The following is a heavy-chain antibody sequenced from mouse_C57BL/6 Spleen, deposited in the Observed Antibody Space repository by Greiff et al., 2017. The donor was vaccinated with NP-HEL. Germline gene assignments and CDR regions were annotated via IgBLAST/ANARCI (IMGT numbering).Heavy chain of an antibody. Sequence: QVQLQQSGAELVRPGASVTLSCKASGYTFTDYEMHWVKQTPVHGLEWIGAIDPEPGGTAYNQKFKGKAILTADKSSSTAYMALRSLTSEDSSVYYCTRTGVTTAPWFAYWGQGTLVTVSA. D-gene: IGHD1-2*01. CDR2: IDPEPGGT. V-gene: IGHV1-15*01. J-gene: IGHJ3*01. CDR1: GYTFTDYE. CDR3: TRTGVTTAPWFAY.